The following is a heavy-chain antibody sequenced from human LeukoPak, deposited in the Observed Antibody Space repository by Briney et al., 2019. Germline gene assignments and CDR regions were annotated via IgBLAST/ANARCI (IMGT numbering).Heavy chain of an antibody. D-gene: IGHD3-10*01. CDR1: GGSISSYY. CDR2: IYTSGST. J-gene: IGHJ4*02. Sequence: SETLSLTCTVSGGSISSYYWSWIRQPAGKGLEWIGRIYTSGSTNYNPSLKSRVTMSVDTSKNQFSLKLSSVTAADTAVYYCARDPPRRRFGEFDYWGQGTLVTVSS. CDR3: ARDPPRRRFGEFDY. V-gene: IGHV4-4*07.